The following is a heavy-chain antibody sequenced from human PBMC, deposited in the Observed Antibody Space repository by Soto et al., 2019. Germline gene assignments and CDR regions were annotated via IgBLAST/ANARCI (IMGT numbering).Heavy chain of an antibody. D-gene: IGHD2-2*01. V-gene: IGHV4-30-4*01. Sequence: SLTCTVSGGSISSGDYYWSWIRQPPGKGLEWIGYIYYSGSTYYNPSLKSRVTISVDTSKNQFSLKLSSVTAADTAVYYCARADIVVVPAASPWFDPWGQGTLVTVSS. CDR3: ARADIVVVPAASPWFDP. CDR1: GGSISSGDYY. J-gene: IGHJ5*02. CDR2: IYYSGST.